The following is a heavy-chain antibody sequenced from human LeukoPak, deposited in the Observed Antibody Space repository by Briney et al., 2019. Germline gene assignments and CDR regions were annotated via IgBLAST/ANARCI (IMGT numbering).Heavy chain of an antibody. Sequence: SETLSLTCTVSGGSISSGGYYWSWTRQHPGKGLEWIGYIYYSGSTYYNPSPKSRVTISVDTSKNQFSLKLSSVTAADTAVYYCARRPPGSILQGPYYFDYWGQGTLVTVSS. V-gene: IGHV4-31*03. D-gene: IGHD2-15*01. CDR1: GGSISSGGYY. CDR2: IYYSGST. CDR3: ARRPPGSILQGPYYFDY. J-gene: IGHJ4*02.